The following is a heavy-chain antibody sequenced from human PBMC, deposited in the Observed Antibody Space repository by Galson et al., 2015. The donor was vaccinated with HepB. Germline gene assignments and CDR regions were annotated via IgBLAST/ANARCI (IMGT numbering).Heavy chain of an antibody. D-gene: IGHD2-8*02. CDR1: GFTFSSHS. V-gene: IGHV3-48*01. CDR2: ISGSSVSI. J-gene: IGHJ4*02. Sequence: SLRLSCAASGFTFSSHSMNWVRQAPGKGLEWLSYISGSSVSIYYADSVKGRFTISRDNDQNSLYLQVDSLRVEDTAVYYCARVYCTGGSCYGTGFDYWGQGILVTVSS. CDR3: ARVYCTGGSCYGTGFDY.